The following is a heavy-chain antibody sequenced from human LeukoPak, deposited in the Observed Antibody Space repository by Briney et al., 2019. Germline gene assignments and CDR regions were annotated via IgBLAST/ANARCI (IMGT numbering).Heavy chain of an antibody. D-gene: IGHD3-10*01. CDR2: ISAYNGNT. J-gene: IGHJ4*02. V-gene: IGHV1-18*01. Sequence: ASVKVSCKASGYTFTSYGISWVRQAPGQGLEWMGWISAYNGNTNYAQKLQGRVTMTTDTSTSTAYMELRSLRSDDTAVYYCARDYRDVLLWFGELSKWGQGTLVTVSS. CDR1: GYTFTSYG. CDR3: ARDYRDVLLWFGELSK.